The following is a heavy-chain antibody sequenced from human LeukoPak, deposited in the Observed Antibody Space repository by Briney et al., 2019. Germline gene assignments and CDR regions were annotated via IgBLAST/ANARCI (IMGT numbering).Heavy chain of an antibody. J-gene: IGHJ4*02. CDR2: IDRDGGVR. V-gene: IGHV3-7*01. D-gene: IGHD1-14*01. Sequence: GGCLRLSCAASGFSFSSYWMSWVRQTPENGLEFVGNIDRDGGVRNYMDSLKGRCTISRDNGKKSPYLEINSLRADDTAVYYCARDPGSSAFDLWGRGALVTVSS. CDR1: GFSFSSYW. CDR3: ARDPGSSAFDL.